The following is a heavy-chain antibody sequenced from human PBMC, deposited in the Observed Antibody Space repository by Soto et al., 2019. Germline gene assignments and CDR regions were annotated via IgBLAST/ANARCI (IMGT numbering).Heavy chain of an antibody. CDR2: ISGSGGST. CDR1: GFTFSSYA. V-gene: IGHV3-23*01. D-gene: IGHD3-9*01. CDR3: AKVGLYYEILTGYYPLDV. J-gene: IGHJ6*02. Sequence: QPGGSLRLSCAASGFTFSSYAMSWVRQAPGKGLEWVSAISGSGGSTYYADSVKGRFTISRDNSKNTLYLQMNSLRAEDTAVYYCAKVGLYYEILTGYYPLDVWGQGTTVTVSS.